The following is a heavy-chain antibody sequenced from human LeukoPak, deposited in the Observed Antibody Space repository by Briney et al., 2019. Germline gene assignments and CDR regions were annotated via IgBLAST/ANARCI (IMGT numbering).Heavy chain of an antibody. CDR3: AKGLTFGAVDAFDI. J-gene: IGHJ3*02. V-gene: IGHV5-10-1*01. Sequence: GESLKISCKGSGYSFSSYWITWVRQMPGKGLEWMGRIDPSDSYTKDSPSFEGHVTISADKSISTAYLQWSSLKASDTAMYYCAKGLTFGAVDAFDIWGQGTMVTVSS. CDR2: IDPSDSYT. D-gene: IGHD3-16*01. CDR1: GYSFSSYW.